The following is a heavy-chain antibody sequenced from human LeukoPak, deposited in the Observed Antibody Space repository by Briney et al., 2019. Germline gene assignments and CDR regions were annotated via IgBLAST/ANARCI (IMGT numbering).Heavy chain of an antibody. J-gene: IGHJ4*02. V-gene: IGHV3-64*02. CDR3: AREVDRVFDY. CDR2: ISSNGDNT. CDR1: GFTFSSYS. Sequence: GGSLRLSCAASGFTFSSYSMHWLRQAPGKGLAYVSAISSNGDNTYYAGSVKGRFTISRDNSKNTLYLQMGSLRVEDMGVYYCAREVDRVFDYWGQGNLVTVSS. D-gene: IGHD2-2*01.